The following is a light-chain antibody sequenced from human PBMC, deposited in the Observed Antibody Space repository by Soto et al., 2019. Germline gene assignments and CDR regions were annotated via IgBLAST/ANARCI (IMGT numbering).Light chain of an antibody. J-gene: IGKJ3*01. V-gene: IGKV1-5*01. Sequence: DIQMTQSPSTLSASVGDRVTITCRASQSISSWLAWYQQKPGKAPKLLIYDASSLESGVPSRFSGSGSGTEFTLTISSLQPDDFAHYYCQQYNSYSGGFTFGPGTKVDIK. CDR1: QSISSW. CDR3: QQYNSYSGGFT. CDR2: DAS.